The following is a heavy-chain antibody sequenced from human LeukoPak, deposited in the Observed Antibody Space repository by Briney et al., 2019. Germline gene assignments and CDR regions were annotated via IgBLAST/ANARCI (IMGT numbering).Heavy chain of an antibody. D-gene: IGHD3-9*01. Sequence: PGGSLRLSCAASGFTFSSYGMHWVRQAPVKGLEWVAFIRYDGSNKYYADSVKGRFTISRDNSTNTLYLQMSSLRAEDTAVYYCARGNILTGKYMVYWGQGTLVTVSS. CDR1: GFTFSSYG. CDR2: IRYDGSNK. J-gene: IGHJ4*02. V-gene: IGHV3-30*02. CDR3: ARGNILTGKYMVY.